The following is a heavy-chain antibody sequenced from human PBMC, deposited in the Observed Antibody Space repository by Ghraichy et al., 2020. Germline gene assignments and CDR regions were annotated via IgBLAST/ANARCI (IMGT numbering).Heavy chain of an antibody. V-gene: IGHV3-23*01. CDR1: GFTFSSYA. J-gene: IGHJ6*02. Sequence: GGSLRLSCAASGFTFSSYAMSWVRQAPGKGLEWVSAISGSGGSTYYADSVKGRFTISSDNSKNTLYLQMNSLRAEDTAVYSCAKDSYYDFWSGYYSHYYYGMDVWGQGTTVTVSS. D-gene: IGHD3-3*01. CDR3: AKDSYYDFWSGYYSHYYYGMDV. CDR2: ISGSGGST.